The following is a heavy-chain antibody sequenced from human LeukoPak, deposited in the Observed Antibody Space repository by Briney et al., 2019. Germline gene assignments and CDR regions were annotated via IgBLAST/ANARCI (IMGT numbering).Heavy chain of an antibody. Sequence: PSETLSLTCTVSGGSISTYYWSWLRQPPGKGLEWIGYMYMSGSAYYNLSLKSRVTISVDTSKNQFSLKLSSVTAADTAVYYCARHMHCGSKPYFDLWGRGTLVTVSS. V-gene: IGHV4-4*09. CDR2: MYMSGSA. J-gene: IGHJ2*01. D-gene: IGHD3-3*02. CDR3: ARHMHCGSKPYFDL. CDR1: GGSISTYY.